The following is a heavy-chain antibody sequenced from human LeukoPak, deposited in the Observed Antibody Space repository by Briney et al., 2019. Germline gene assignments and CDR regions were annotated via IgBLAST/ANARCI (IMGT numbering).Heavy chain of an antibody. CDR1: GFTFSSYS. J-gene: IGHJ4*02. CDR2: ISSSSSYI. CDR3: ARPAANYCSGGSCYVDY. Sequence: PGESLRLSCAASGFTFSSYSMNWVRQAPGKGLEWVSSISSSSSYIYYADSVKGRFTISRDNAKNSLYLQMNSLRAEDTAVYYCARPAANYCSGGSCYVDYWGQGTLVTVSS. D-gene: IGHD2-15*01. V-gene: IGHV3-21*01.